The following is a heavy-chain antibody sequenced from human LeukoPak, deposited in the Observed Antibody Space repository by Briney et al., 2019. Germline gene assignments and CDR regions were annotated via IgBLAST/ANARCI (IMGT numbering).Heavy chain of an antibody. D-gene: IGHD6-19*01. CDR1: GFTFSSYS. CDR3: ARDGNSSGWLFPLYYYYYMDV. J-gene: IGHJ6*03. V-gene: IGHV3-48*01. CDR2: ISSSSSTI. Sequence: GGSLRLSCAASGFTFSSYSMNWVRQAPGKGLEWVSYISSSSSTIYYADSVKGRFTISRDNAKNSPYLQMNSLRAEDTAVYYCARDGNSSGWLFPLYYYYYMDVWGKGTTVTISS.